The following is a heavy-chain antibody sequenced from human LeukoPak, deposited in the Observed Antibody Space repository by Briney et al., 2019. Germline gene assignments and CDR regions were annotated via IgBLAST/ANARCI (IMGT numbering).Heavy chain of an antibody. Sequence: ASVKVSCKASGYTFTSYDINWVRQATGQGLEWMGWMNPNSGNTGYAQKFQGRVTMTRNTSISTAYMELSSLRSEDTAVYYCARGLNKDYYDSSGYYYWGQGTLVTVSS. CDR2: MNPNSGNT. J-gene: IGHJ4*02. V-gene: IGHV1-8*01. CDR3: ARGLNKDYYDSSGYYY. D-gene: IGHD3-22*01. CDR1: GYTFTSYD.